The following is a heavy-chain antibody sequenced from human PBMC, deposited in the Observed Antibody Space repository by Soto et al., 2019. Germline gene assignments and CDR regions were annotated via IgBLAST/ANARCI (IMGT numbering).Heavy chain of an antibody. Sequence: QVQLVQSGAEVKKPGSSVKVSCKASGGTFSSYTISWVRQAPGQGLEWMGRIIPILGIANYAQKFQGRVTITADKSTSTAYMELSCLRSEDTAVYYCARNHYDSSGRLDYWGQGTLVTVSS. V-gene: IGHV1-69*02. CDR3: ARNHYDSSGRLDY. J-gene: IGHJ4*02. CDR2: IIPILGIA. D-gene: IGHD3-22*01. CDR1: GGTFSSYT.